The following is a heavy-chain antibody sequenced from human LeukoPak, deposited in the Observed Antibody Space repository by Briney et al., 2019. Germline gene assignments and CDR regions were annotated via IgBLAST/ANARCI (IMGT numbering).Heavy chain of an antibody. CDR3: AKHNGAAAGVPYYFDS. D-gene: IGHD6-13*01. CDR2: ISGSGGRT. Sequence: PGGSLRLSCAASGFTFTRYAMTWVRQAPGKGLEWVSAISGSGGRTDYPDSVKGRFSISRDNSKNTLYLHMNSLRAEDTAIYYCAKHNGAAAGVPYYFDSWGQGTLVTVSS. V-gene: IGHV3-23*01. CDR1: GFTFTRYA. J-gene: IGHJ4*02.